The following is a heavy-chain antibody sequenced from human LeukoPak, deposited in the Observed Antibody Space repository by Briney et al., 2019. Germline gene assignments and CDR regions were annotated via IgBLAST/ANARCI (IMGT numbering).Heavy chain of an antibody. D-gene: IGHD3-22*01. CDR3: ARDYYDSSGSDY. V-gene: IGHV3-66*01. Sequence: GGSLRLSCAASGFTFSSYAMSWVRQAPGKGLEWVSVIYSGGSTYYADSVKGRFTISRDNSKNTLYLQMNSLRAEDTAVYYCARDYYDSSGSDYWGQGTLVTVSS. J-gene: IGHJ4*02. CDR1: GFTFSSYA. CDR2: IYSGGST.